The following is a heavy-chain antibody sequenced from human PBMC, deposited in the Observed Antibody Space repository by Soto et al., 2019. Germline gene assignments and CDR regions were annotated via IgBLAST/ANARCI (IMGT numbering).Heavy chain of an antibody. J-gene: IGHJ5*02. D-gene: IGHD2-2*01. CDR1: GYTLTELS. CDR2: FDPEDGET. V-gene: IGHV1-24*01. CDR3: ATVTCSSTSCPWRIWFDP. Sequence: ASVKVSCKVSGYTLTELSMHWVRQAPGKGLEWMGGFDPEDGETIYAQKFQGRVTMTEDTSTDTAYMELGSLRSEDTAVYYCATVTCSSTSCPWRIWFDPWGQGTLVTVSS.